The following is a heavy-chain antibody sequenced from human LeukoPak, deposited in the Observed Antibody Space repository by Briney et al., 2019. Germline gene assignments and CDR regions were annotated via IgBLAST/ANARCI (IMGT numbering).Heavy chain of an antibody. J-gene: IGHJ4*02. CDR1: GFTFSSYA. Sequence: GRSLRLSCAAPGFTFSSYAMHWVRQAPGKGLEWVAVISYDGSNKYYADSVKGRFTISRDNSKNTLYLQMNSLRAEDTAVYYCARGGSYYYDSSGYYWGQGTLVTVSS. D-gene: IGHD3-22*01. CDR3: ARGGSYYYDSSGYY. V-gene: IGHV3-30-3*01. CDR2: ISYDGSNK.